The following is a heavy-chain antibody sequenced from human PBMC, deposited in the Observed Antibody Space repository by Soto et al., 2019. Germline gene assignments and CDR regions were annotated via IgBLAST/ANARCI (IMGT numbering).Heavy chain of an antibody. CDR3: SRHGVPPYYYYGMDV. CDR1: GGSISSSTYC. CDR2: FCYRGST. Sequence: QLQLQESGPGLVKPSETLSLTCIVSGGSISSSTYCWGWIRQPPGKGLEWIGSFCYRGSTYYNPSLERRATISVDTSMNQFSVRLGSVTAADTAVYFCSRHGVPPYYYYGMDVWGQGATVTVSS. D-gene: IGHD1-1*01. V-gene: IGHV4-39*01. J-gene: IGHJ6*02.